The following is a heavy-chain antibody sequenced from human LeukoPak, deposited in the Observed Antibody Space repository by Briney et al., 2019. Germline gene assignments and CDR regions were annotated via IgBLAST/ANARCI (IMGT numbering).Heavy chain of an antibody. D-gene: IGHD1-1*01. Sequence: GGSLRLSCAASGFTFSSYGMHWVRQAPGKGLEWVAVISYDGSNKYYADSVKGRFTISRDNSKNTLYLQMNSLRAEDTAVYYCAEDAGLDWRLDYWGQGTLVTVSS. V-gene: IGHV3-30*18. J-gene: IGHJ4*02. CDR2: ISYDGSNK. CDR1: GFTFSSYG. CDR3: AEDAGLDWRLDY.